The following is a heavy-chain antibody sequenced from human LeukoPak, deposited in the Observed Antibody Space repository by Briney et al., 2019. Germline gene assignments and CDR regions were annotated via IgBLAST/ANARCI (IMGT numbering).Heavy chain of an antibody. CDR3: ARDHSSSGKPLNY. CDR2: ISSSGSTI. CDR1: GFTFSSYE. V-gene: IGHV3-48*03. D-gene: IGHD6-13*01. Sequence: GGSLRLSCAASGFTFSSYEMNWVRQAPGKGLEWVSYISSSGSTIYYADSVKGRFTISRDNAKNSLYLQMNSLRAEDTAVYYCARDHSSSGKPLNYWGQGTLVTVSS. J-gene: IGHJ4*02.